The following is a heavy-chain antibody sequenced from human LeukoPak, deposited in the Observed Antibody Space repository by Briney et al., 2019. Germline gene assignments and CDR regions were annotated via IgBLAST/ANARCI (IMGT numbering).Heavy chain of an antibody. J-gene: IGHJ5*02. CDR1: GVSIRSSY. CDR2: IYYSRST. D-gene: IGHD5-18*01. CDR3: ARGQGYSYGYEWFDP. Sequence: SASLSLTCSVSGVSIRSSYWSWVRQPPGGGLGWVGYIYYSRSTNYTSSLNSRVTIPVDTSKNQFSLKLSSVTAADTAVYYCARGQGYSYGYEWFDPWGQGTLVTVSS. V-gene: IGHV4-59*01.